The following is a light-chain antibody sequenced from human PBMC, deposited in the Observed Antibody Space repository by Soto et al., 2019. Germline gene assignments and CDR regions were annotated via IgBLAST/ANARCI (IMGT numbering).Light chain of an antibody. J-gene: IGKJ3*01. CDR2: DAS. CDR3: QHYGTSAL. V-gene: IGKV3-20*01. Sequence: EIVLTQSPGTLSLSPGERATLSCRASRSVSSSYLAWYQQKPGQAPRLLIYDASRATGIPDRFSGSGSGTDFTLTITRLEPEDFAVYYCQHYGTSALFGPGTKVDI. CDR1: RSVSSSY.